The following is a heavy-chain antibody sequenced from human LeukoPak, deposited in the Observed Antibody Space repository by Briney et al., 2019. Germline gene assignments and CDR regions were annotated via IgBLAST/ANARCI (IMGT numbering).Heavy chain of an antibody. CDR3: AKDLYTYGSSPFVY. J-gene: IGHJ4*02. V-gene: IGHV3-21*04. D-gene: IGHD5-18*01. CDR2: ISSRSSYI. Sequence: GGSLRLSCAASGFTFSSYSMNWVRQAPGKGLEWVSSISSRSSYIYYADSVKGRFTISRDNAKNSLYLQVNSLRAEDTAVYYCAKDLYTYGSSPFVYWGQGTLVTVSS. CDR1: GFTFSSYS.